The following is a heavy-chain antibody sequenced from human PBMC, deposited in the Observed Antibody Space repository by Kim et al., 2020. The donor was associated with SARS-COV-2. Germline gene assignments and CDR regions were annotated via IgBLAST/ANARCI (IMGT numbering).Heavy chain of an antibody. V-gene: IGHV4-39*07. Sequence: YNPYLKERVTILVDTSKNQFSLKMTSVTAADTAVYYCARGTIVDANPFDYWGQGTLVTVSS. J-gene: IGHJ4*02. D-gene: IGHD3-22*01. CDR3: ARGTIVDANPFDY.